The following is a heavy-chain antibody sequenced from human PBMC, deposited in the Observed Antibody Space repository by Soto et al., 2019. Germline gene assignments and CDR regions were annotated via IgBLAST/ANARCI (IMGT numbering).Heavy chain of an antibody. V-gene: IGHV4-39*01. CDR3: ATTPGLAPGGSFDY. D-gene: IGHD6-13*01. J-gene: IGHJ4*02. Sequence: NPSETLSLTCPVSGGSISTRSYYWGWIRQPPGKGLEWIGSVYSSGISYYNPSPKSRVTISVDTSKNQFSLKLRSVTAADTAVYYCATTPGLAPGGSFDYWGQGALVTVSS. CDR2: VYSSGIS. CDR1: GGSISTRSYY.